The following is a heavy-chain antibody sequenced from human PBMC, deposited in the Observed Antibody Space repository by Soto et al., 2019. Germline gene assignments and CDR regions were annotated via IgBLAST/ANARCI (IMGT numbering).Heavy chain of an antibody. D-gene: IGHD2-2*02. J-gene: IGHJ4*02. CDR3: AREIPPPTFNNDY. CDR1: GYSFSSFW. Sequence: GESLKISCKGSGYSFSSFWIGWVRQMPGQGLELMGIMYPGDSDTRYSPSFQGQVTISADKSITTAFLQWSSLKASDTAMYYCAREIPPPTFNNDYWGQGTLVTVSS. V-gene: IGHV5-51*01. CDR2: MYPGDSDT.